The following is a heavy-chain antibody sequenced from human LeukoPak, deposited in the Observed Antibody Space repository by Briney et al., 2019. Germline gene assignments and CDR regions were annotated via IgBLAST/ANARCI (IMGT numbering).Heavy chain of an antibody. CDR1: GFTFSSYA. CDR3: ATCIAVAGTYDY. D-gene: IGHD6-19*01. V-gene: IGHV3-23*01. CDR2: ISGSGGST. Sequence: GGSLRLSCAASGFTFSSYAMSWVRQAPGKGLEWVSAISGSGGSTYYADSMKGRFTISRDNSKNTLDLQMNRMRAEDTAVYYCATCIAVAGTYDYWGQGTLVTVSS. J-gene: IGHJ4*02.